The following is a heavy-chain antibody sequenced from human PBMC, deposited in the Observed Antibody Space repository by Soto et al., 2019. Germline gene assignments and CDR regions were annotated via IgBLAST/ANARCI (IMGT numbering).Heavy chain of an antibody. CDR3: ARVPSSWYFCYFDL. Sequence: QVQLQQGGAGLLKPSETLSRTCAVYGGSFSGYYWSWIRQRPGNGLEWIGEINHSGSTNYNPYLKSRVTISVDTSKNQFALKLSSVTAADTAVYYCARVPSSWYFCYFDLWGRGTLVTVSS. CDR2: INHSGST. CDR1: GGSFSGYY. V-gene: IGHV4-34*01. D-gene: IGHD6-13*01. J-gene: IGHJ2*01.